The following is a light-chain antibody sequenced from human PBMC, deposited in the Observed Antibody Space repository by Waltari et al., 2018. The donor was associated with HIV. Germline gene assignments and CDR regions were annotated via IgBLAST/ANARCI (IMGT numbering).Light chain of an antibody. CDR2: DNY. Sequence: QSLLTQPPSVSAATGQKIIISCSGSTYNIGNNYVSWYQHLPGTAPKVLIYDNYKRPSGIRDRFSGSKSGTSASLAIPGLQTGDEADYYCATWDSSLSAVVFGGGTKVTVL. J-gene: IGLJ2*01. CDR1: TYNIGNNY. V-gene: IGLV1-51*01. CDR3: ATWDSSLSAVV.